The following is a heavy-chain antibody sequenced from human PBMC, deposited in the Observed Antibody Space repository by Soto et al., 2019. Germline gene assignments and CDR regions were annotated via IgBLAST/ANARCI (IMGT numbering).Heavy chain of an antibody. CDR1: GFTFDDYA. J-gene: IGHJ4*02. Sequence: EVQLVESGGGLVQPGRSLRLSCAASGFTFDDYAMHWVRQAPGKGLEWVSGISWNRGNIGYADSVKGRFTISRDNAKNSLYLQMNSLRAEDTALYYCAKAPSYYFDYWGQGTLVTVSS. V-gene: IGHV3-9*01. CDR2: ISWNRGNI. CDR3: AKAPSYYFDY.